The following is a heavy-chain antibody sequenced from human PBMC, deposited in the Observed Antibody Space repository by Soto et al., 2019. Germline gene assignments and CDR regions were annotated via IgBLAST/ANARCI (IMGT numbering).Heavy chain of an antibody. V-gene: IGHV3-30-3*01. CDR1: GFTFSSYA. CDR2: ISYDGSNK. J-gene: IGHJ6*02. D-gene: IGHD3-16*02. Sequence: PGGSLRLSCAASGFTFSSYAMHWVRQAPGKGLEWVAVISYDGSNKYYADSVKGRFTISRDNSKNTLYLQMNSLRAEDTAVYYCARGFWGSYRYYYYGMDVWGQGTTVTVSS. CDR3: ARGFWGSYRYYYYGMDV.